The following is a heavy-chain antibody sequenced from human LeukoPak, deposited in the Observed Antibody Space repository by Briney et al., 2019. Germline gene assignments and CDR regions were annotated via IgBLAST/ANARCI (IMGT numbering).Heavy chain of an antibody. CDR1: GLTFSDYW. D-gene: IGHD1-14*01. CDR2: INTDGIIT. V-gene: IGHV3-74*01. J-gene: IGHJ4*02. Sequence: PGGSLRLSCAASGLTFSDYWMAWVRQGPGKGLVWVSHINTDGIITTYADSVKGRFTISRDNAKNTLYLQMSSLRAEDTAVYYCARARPGYFDYGGQGSLVTVSS. CDR3: ARARPGYFDY.